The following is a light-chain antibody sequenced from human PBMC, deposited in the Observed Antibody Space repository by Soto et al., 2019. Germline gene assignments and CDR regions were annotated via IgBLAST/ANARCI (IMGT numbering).Light chain of an antibody. V-gene: IGKV3-15*01. CDR1: QSVSNN. J-gene: IGKJ5*01. CDR2: GAS. CDR3: QQYNNWPPIT. Sequence: EIVLTQSPGPLSLSTGERATLSCRASQSVSNNYLAWYQQKPGQAPRLLIYGASTRATGIPARFSGSGSGTGCTLTLSSLQSEDFAVYYCQQYNNWPPITFGQGTRLEI.